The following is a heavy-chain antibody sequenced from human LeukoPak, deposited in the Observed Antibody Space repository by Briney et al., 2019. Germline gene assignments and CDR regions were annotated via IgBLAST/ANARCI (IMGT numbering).Heavy chain of an antibody. CDR1: GGSFSGYY. D-gene: IGHD2-15*01. V-gene: IGHV4-34*01. CDR3: ARVALYIVVVVAATRVGAFDI. J-gene: IGHJ3*02. Sequence: SETLSLTCAVYGGSFSGYYWSWIRQPPGKGLEWIGEINHSGSTNYNPSLKGRVTISVDTSKNQFSLKLSSVTAADTAVYYCARVALYIVVVVAATRVGAFDIWGQGTMVTVSS. CDR2: INHSGST.